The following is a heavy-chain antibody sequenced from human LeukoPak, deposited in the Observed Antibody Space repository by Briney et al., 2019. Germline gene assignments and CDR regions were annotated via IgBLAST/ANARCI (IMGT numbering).Heavy chain of an antibody. Sequence: GGSLRLSCAASGFTFSSYWMSWVRQAPGKGLEWVANIKQDGSEKYYVDSVKGRFTIPRDNAKNSLYLQMNSLRAEDTAVYYCARGYSYGLVPFDYWGQGTLVTVSS. CDR3: ARGYSYGLVPFDY. CDR2: IKQDGSEK. D-gene: IGHD5-18*01. CDR1: GFTFSSYW. V-gene: IGHV3-7*01. J-gene: IGHJ4*02.